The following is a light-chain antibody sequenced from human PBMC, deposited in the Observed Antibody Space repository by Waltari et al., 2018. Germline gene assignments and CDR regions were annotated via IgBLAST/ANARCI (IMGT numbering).Light chain of an antibody. CDR2: DVN. J-gene: IGLJ1*01. CDR3: CSYAGTYTYV. V-gene: IGLV2-11*01. CDR1: RSDGGDSNS. Sequence: QSALTPPRSVSGSPGQSVTIPCTGTRSDGGDSNSVSWYQHHPGKVPKRMIYDVNKRPSGVPDRFSGSKSGSTASLTISGLQVDDEADYYCCSYAGTYTYVFGTGTEVTVL.